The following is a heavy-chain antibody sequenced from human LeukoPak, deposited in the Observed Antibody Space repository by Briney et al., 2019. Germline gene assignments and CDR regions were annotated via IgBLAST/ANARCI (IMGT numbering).Heavy chain of an antibody. V-gene: IGHV3-53*01. D-gene: IGHD5-18*01. CDR3: ARLQVQLWLWYFDL. J-gene: IGHJ2*01. CDR2: IYSGGST. Sequence: ETLSLTCTVSGGSISSYYMSWVRQAPGKGLEWVSVIYSGGSTYYADSVRGRFTISRDNSKNTLYLQMNSLRAEDTAVYYCARLQVQLWLWYFDLWGRGTLVTVSS. CDR1: GGSISSYY.